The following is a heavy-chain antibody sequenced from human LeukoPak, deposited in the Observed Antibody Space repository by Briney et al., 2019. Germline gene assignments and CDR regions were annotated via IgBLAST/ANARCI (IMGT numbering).Heavy chain of an antibody. CDR3: AREGYSYGLDY. Sequence: GGSLRLSCAASGFTFSSYGMHWVRQAPGKGLEWVAVIWYDGSNKYYADSVKGRFTISRVNSKNTLYLQMNSLRAEDTAVCYCAREGYSYGLDYWGQGTLVTVSS. D-gene: IGHD5-18*01. CDR2: IWYDGSNK. V-gene: IGHV3-33*01. CDR1: GFTFSSYG. J-gene: IGHJ4*02.